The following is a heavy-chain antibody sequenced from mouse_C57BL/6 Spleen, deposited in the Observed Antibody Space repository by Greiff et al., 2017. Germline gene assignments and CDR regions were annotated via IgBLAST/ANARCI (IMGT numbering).Heavy chain of an antibody. D-gene: IGHD1-1*01. V-gene: IGHV10-3*01. CDR2: IRSKSSNYAT. CDR1: GFTFNTYA. J-gene: IGHJ1*03. Sequence: EVMLVESGGGLVQPKGSLKLSCAASGFTFNTYAMHWVRQAPGKGLEWVARIRSKSSNYATYYADSVKDRFTISRDDSQSMLYLQMNNLKTEDTAMYYCVRDRYYGSSSHWYFDVWGTGTMVTVSS. CDR3: VRDRYYGSSSHWYFDV.